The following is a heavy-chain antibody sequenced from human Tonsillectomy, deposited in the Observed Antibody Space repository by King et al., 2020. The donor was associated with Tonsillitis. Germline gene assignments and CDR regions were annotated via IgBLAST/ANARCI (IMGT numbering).Heavy chain of an antibody. CDR1: GFTFADNE. V-gene: IGHV3-49*03. CDR2: IREKSYGGTA. CDR3: AREGYSKSWVY. D-gene: IGHD6-13*01. J-gene: IGHJ4*02. Sequence: VQLVESGGGLVQPGRSLTLSCRASGFTFADNEMGWFRQALGKGLEWVGFIREKSYGGTAEYAASVKGRFVISRDDSEDIAYLHMDSLKTDDTAVYYCAREGYSKSWVYWGQGSLVIVSS.